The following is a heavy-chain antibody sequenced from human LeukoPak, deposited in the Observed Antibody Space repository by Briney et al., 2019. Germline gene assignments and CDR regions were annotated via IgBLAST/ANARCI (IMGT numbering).Heavy chain of an antibody. CDR1: GFTFSSYS. Sequence: GGSLRLSCAASGFTFSSYSMNWVRQAPGKGLEWVSYISSGSRTIYYAGSVKGRFTISRDNAKNSLYLQMNSLRAEDTAVYYCARDPGDLDAFDIWGQGTMVTVSS. V-gene: IGHV3-48*01. CDR2: ISSGSRTI. CDR3: ARDPGDLDAFDI. J-gene: IGHJ3*02. D-gene: IGHD4-17*01.